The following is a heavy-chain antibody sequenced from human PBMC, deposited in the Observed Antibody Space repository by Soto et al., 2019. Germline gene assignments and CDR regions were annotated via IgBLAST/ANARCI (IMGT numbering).Heavy chain of an antibody. CDR2: IYYSGST. CDR3: ARDGTEEMATRDYYYGMDV. CDR1: GGSISSYY. J-gene: IGHJ6*02. Sequence: PSETLSLTCTVSGGSISSYYWSWIRQPPGKGLEWIGYIYYSGSTNYNPSLKSRVTISVDTSKNQFSLKLSSVTAADTAVYYCARDGTEEMATRDYYYGMDVWGQGTTVTVSS. V-gene: IGHV4-59*01. D-gene: IGHD1-1*01.